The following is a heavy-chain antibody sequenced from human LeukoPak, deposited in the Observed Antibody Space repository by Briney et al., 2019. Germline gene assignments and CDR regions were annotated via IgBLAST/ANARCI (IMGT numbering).Heavy chain of an antibody. CDR1: GFTFSSYW. Sequence: GGSLRLYCAASGFTFSSYWMSWVRQAPGKGLKWVANIKQDGSEKYYVDSVKGRFTISRDNAKNSLYLQMNSLRAEDTAVYYCARRPRVLGYYYYGMDVWGQGTTVTVSS. V-gene: IGHV3-7*01. J-gene: IGHJ6*02. CDR3: ARRPRVLGYYYYGMDV. CDR2: IKQDGSEK. D-gene: IGHD3-10*01.